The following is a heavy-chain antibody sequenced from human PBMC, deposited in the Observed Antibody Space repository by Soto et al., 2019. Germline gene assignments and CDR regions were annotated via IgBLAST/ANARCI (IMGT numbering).Heavy chain of an antibody. CDR2: IYYSGST. D-gene: IGHD3-9*01. J-gene: IGHJ4*02. CDR3: ARDRGNDILTGRFDY. Sequence: SETLSLTCTVSGGSISSYYWSWIRQPPGKGLEWIGYIYYSGSTNYNPSLKSRVTISVDTSKNQFSLKLSSVTAADTAVYYCARDRGNDILTGRFDYWGQGTLVTVSS. CDR1: GGSISSYY. V-gene: IGHV4-59*01.